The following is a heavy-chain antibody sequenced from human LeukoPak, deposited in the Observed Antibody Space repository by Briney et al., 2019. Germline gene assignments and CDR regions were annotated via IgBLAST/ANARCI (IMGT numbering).Heavy chain of an antibody. J-gene: IGHJ4*02. D-gene: IGHD6-13*01. Sequence: SETLSLTCAVYGGSFSGYYWSWIRQPPGKGLEWIGEINHSGSTNYNPSLKSRVTIPVDTSKNQFSLRLSSVTAADTAVYYCAREGYSSSWWSLNFDYWGQGTLVTVSS. CDR1: GGSFSGYY. CDR2: INHSGST. V-gene: IGHV4-34*01. CDR3: AREGYSSSWWSLNFDY.